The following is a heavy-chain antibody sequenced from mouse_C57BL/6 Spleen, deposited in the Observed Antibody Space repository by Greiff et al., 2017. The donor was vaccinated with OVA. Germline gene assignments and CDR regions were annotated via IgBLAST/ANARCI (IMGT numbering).Heavy chain of an antibody. Sequence: EVQLVESGGGLVKPGGSLKLSCAASGFTFSDYGMHWVRQAPEKGLEWVAYISSGSSTIYYADTVTGRFTFSRDNAKTTLFLQKTGLRSVDSAMYYGEKPDSNYDWFAYWGQGTLVTVSA. CDR3: EKPDSNYDWFAY. D-gene: IGHD2-5*01. CDR1: GFTFSDYG. CDR2: ISSGSSTI. J-gene: IGHJ3*01. V-gene: IGHV5-17*01.